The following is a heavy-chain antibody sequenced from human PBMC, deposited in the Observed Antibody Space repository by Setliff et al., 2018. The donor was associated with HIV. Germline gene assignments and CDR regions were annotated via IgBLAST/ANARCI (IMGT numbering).Heavy chain of an antibody. CDR2: INAGNGNT. Sequence: RASVKISCKGSGYSFTSYWIDWVRQAPGQRLEWMGWINAGNGNTKYSQKFQGRVTITRDTSASTAYMELSSLRSEDTAVYYCARGFSVYSSSDPLLNWFDPWGQGTLVTVSS. J-gene: IGHJ5*02. CDR3: ARGFSVYSSSDPLLNWFDP. D-gene: IGHD6-6*01. CDR1: GYSFTSYW. V-gene: IGHV1-3*01.